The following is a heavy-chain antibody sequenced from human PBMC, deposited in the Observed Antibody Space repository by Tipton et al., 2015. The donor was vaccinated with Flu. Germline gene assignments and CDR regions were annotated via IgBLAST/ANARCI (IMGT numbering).Heavy chain of an antibody. CDR2: INSDGSDT. Sequence: SGDTFTGYWMHWVRQVPGKGLVWVSRINSDGSDTIYADSVKGRFTISRDSAKNTLYLQMNSLRGEDTAVYYCARGGSLHGFDIWGQGTMVTVSS. V-gene: IGHV3-74*01. CDR1: GDTFTGYW. J-gene: IGHJ3*02. D-gene: IGHD3-16*01. CDR3: ARGGSLHGFDI.